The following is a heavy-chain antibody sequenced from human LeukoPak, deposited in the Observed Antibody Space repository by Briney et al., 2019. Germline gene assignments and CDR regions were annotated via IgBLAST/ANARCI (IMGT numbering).Heavy chain of an antibody. Sequence: PGGSLRLSCAASGFTFSSYEMNWVRQAPGKGLEWVSYISSSGSTIYYADSVKGRFTISRDNAKHSLYPQMNSLKTEDTAVYYCTTDHQTTVSPYYYYYYMDVWGKGTTVTVSS. D-gene: IGHD4-11*01. CDR3: TTDHQTTVSPYYYYYYMDV. J-gene: IGHJ6*03. V-gene: IGHV3-48*03. CDR2: ISSSGSTI. CDR1: GFTFSSYE.